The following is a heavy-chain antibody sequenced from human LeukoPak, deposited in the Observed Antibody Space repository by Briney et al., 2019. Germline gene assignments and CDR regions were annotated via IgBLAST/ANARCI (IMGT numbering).Heavy chain of an antibody. CDR3: ATGSNSATSDAFDI. V-gene: IGHV4-59*01. CDR2: IHYSGTT. Sequence: PSETLSLTCTVSGGSINSYYWTWIRQPPGKGLEWIGYIHYSGTTNYNPSLRSRVTMSVDTAKNQVSLNLNSVTAADTAVYYCATGSNSATSDAFDIWGQGTMVTASS. J-gene: IGHJ3*02. CDR1: GGSINSYY. D-gene: IGHD1-26*01.